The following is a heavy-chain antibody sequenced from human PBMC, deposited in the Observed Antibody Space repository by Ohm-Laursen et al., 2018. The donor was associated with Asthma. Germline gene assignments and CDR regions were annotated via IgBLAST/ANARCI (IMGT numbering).Heavy chain of an antibody. D-gene: IGHD1/OR15-1a*01. Sequence: GSLRLSCSASGFTFSSYSMNWVRQAPRKGLEWVSGISGSGGSTYYADSVKGRFTISRDNSKNTIYLQMNSLRAEDTAVYYCAISLTTPGAFDIWGQGTMITVSS. J-gene: IGHJ3*02. CDR1: GFTFSSYS. V-gene: IGHV3-23*01. CDR2: ISGSGGST. CDR3: AISLTTPGAFDI.